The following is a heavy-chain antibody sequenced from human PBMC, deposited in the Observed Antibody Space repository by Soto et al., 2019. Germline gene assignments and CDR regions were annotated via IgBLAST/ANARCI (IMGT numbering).Heavy chain of an antibody. V-gene: IGHV4-4*07. CDR3: AREKLTYYYDSSGYLWFDY. CDR1: GGSISSYY. CDR2: IYTSGST. J-gene: IGHJ4*02. D-gene: IGHD3-22*01. Sequence: SETLSLTCTVSGGSISSYYWSWIRQPAGKGLEWIGRIYTSGSTNYNPSLKSRVTMSVDTSRNQFSLKLSSVTAADTAVYYCAREKLTYYYDSSGYLWFDYWGQGTLVTVSS.